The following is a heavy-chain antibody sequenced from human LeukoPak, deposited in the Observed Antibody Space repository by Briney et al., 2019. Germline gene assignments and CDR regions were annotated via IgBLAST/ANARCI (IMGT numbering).Heavy chain of an antibody. D-gene: IGHD2-2*01. V-gene: IGHV1-46*01. CDR3: AKDGGDCSSISCLYFFDS. CDR2: INPSGGST. CDR1: GYTFSNYY. J-gene: IGHJ4*02. Sequence: ASVKVSCKTSGYTFSNYYMHWVRQAPGQGLEWMGIINPSGGSTNYARKFQGRVIMTRDTSTSTVYMELSSLRSEDTAVYYCAKDGGDCSSISCLYFFDSWGQGTLVAVSS.